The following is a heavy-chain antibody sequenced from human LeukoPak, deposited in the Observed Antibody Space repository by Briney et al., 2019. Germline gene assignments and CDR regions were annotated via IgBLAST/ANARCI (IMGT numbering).Heavy chain of an antibody. D-gene: IGHD3-10*01. V-gene: IGHV3-74*01. J-gene: IGHJ5*02. CDR1: GFTFSSYA. CDR2: INSDGSST. CDR3: ARGWEFGAP. Sequence: GGSLRLSCAASGFTFSSYAMSWVRQAPGKGLVWVSRINSDGSSTFYADSVKGRFTISRDNAKNTLYLQMNGLRVEDTAVYYCARGWEFGAPWGQGTLVTVSS.